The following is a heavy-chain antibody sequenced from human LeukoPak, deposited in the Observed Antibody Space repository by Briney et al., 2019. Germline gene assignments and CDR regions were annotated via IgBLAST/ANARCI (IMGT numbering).Heavy chain of an antibody. J-gene: IGHJ4*02. V-gene: IGHV3-74*01. CDR3: ATAGNYRLDN. CDR2: INSDASTT. Sequence: PGGSLRLSCAASGLTFSNSWMHWVRQAPGRGLVWVSRINSDASTTDYADSVKGRLTISRDNAKNTLYLQMNSLSVEDTAVYYCATAGNYRLDNWGQGTLVTVSS. D-gene: IGHD3-16*02. CDR1: GLTFSNSW.